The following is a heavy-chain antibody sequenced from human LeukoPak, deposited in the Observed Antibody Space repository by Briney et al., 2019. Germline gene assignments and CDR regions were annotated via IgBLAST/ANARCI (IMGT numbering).Heavy chain of an antibody. CDR3: ARAPVAATEYYYYYMDV. J-gene: IGHJ6*03. V-gene: IGHV4-61*02. CDR2: IYTSGST. D-gene: IGHD2-15*01. CDR1: GGSISSGSYY. Sequence: KTSQTLSLTCTVSGGSISSGSYYWSWIRQPAGKGLEWIGRIYTSGSTNYNPSLKSRVTISVVTSKNQFSLKLSSVTAADTAVYYCARAPVAATEYYYYYMDVWGKGTTVTVSS.